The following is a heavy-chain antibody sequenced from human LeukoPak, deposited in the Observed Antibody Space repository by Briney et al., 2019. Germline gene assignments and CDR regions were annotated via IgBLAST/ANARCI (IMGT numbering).Heavy chain of an antibody. D-gene: IGHD6-13*01. CDR2: ISNGGNDK. V-gene: IGHV3-30*04. Sequence: QSGGSLRLSCAASGFTFSSYPMHWVRQAPGKGLEWVAVISNGGNDKHYADSVKGRFTISRDNSKNTLYLQMNSLRTEDTAVYYCARDRVVASADYYFDSWGQGTLVTVSS. J-gene: IGHJ4*02. CDR1: GFTFSSYP. CDR3: ARDRVVASADYYFDS.